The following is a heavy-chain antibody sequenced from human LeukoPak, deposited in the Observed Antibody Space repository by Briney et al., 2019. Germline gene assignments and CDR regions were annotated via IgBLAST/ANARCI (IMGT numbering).Heavy chain of an antibody. CDR2: IYYSGST. J-gene: IGHJ4*02. V-gene: IGHV4-39*07. Sequence: PSETLSLTCTVAGGSINSSSSSYYWGWIRQPPGKGLEWIGRIYYSGSTYYNPSLRSRVTFSVDTSKNQFSLRLSSVTAADTAVYYCARADYDFVWGFNRYYFDYWGQGTLVTVSS. CDR1: GGSINSSSSSYY. CDR3: ARADYDFVWGFNRYYFDY. D-gene: IGHD3-16*01.